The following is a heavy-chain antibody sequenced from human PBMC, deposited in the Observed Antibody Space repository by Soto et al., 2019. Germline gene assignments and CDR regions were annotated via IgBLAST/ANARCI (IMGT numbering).Heavy chain of an antibody. J-gene: IGHJ4*02. D-gene: IGHD6-19*01. V-gene: IGHV4-34*01. Sequence: QVQRQQWGAGLLKPSETLSLTCAVYNGSFRGYYWSWFRQSPGKGLEWIAEIDHRGSTNYNPSLKSRVTISVDMSKNQFSLRLNSVTAADTAVYYCSESGWVFDYWGQGTLVTVSS. CDR2: IDHRGST. CDR1: NGSFRGYY. CDR3: SESGWVFDY.